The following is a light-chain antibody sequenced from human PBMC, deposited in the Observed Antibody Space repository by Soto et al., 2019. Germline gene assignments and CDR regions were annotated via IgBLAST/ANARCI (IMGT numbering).Light chain of an antibody. V-gene: IGKV1-39*01. Sequence: DIQMTQSPSSLSASIGNRVTIACRASQSISNYLSWYQQKPGKAPKLLIFAASNLQSGVPSRFSGSGSGTDFTLTISSLQPEDFATYYCQSTYSTPPFTFGPGTKVDIK. CDR2: AAS. J-gene: IGKJ3*01. CDR1: QSISNY. CDR3: QSTYSTPPFT.